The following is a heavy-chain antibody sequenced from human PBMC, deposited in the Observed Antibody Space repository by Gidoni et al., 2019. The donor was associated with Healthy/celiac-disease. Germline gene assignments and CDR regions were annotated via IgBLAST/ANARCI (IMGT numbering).Heavy chain of an antibody. CDR2: ISSDGSNK. J-gene: IGHJ4*02. D-gene: IGHD2-15*01. CDR1: GFTFSSYG. Sequence: QVQLVESGGGVVQPGRSLRLSCAASGFTFSSYGMHWVRQAPGKGLEWVAFISSDGSNKYYADSVKGRFTISRDNSKNTLYLQMNSLRAEDTAVYYCATLNYCSGGSCYSELDYWGQGTLVTVSS. CDR3: ATLNYCSGGSCYSELDY. V-gene: IGHV3-30*03.